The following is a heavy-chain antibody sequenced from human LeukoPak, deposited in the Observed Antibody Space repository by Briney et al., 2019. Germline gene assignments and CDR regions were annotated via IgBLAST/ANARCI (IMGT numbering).Heavy chain of an antibody. CDR3: AKGYPDAFDI. CDR1: GFTFSSYG. CDR2: ISYDGSNK. V-gene: IGHV3-30*18. D-gene: IGHD1-26*01. J-gene: IGHJ3*02. Sequence: GGSLRLSCAASGFTFSSYGMHWVRQAPGKGLEWVAVISYDGSNKYYADSVEGRFTISRDNSKNTLYLQMNSLRAEDTAVYYCAKGYPDAFDIWGQGTMVTVSS.